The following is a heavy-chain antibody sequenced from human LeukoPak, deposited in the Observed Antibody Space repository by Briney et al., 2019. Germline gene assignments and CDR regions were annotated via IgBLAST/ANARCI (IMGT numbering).Heavy chain of an antibody. V-gene: IGHV1-18*01. CDR2: ICAYNGNT. CDR3: PEFVPAPNRARYYYNHMAA. Sequence: ASVKVSCKAPGYTFTSYGISLVRQAPGQGLKWMGWICAYNGNTNYAQKLQGRVTMTTDTSTSTAYMELRSLRSDDTNVYYCPEFVPAPNRARYYYNHMAARGKRPTVTVSS. J-gene: IGHJ6*03. D-gene: IGHD2-2*01. CDR1: GYTFTSYG.